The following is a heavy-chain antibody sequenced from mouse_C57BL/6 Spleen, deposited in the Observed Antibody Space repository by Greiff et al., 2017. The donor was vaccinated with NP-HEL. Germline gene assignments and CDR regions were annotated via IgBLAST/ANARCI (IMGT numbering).Heavy chain of an antibody. J-gene: IGHJ3*01. Sequence: QVQLKQSGPELVKPGASVKISCKASGYSFTSYYIHWVKQRPGQGLEWIGWIYPGSGNTKYNEKFKGKATLTADTSSSTAYMQLSSLTSEDSAVYYCARSSYDGYWFAYWGQGTLVTVSA. V-gene: IGHV1-66*01. D-gene: IGHD2-3*01. CDR3: ARSSYDGYWFAY. CDR1: GYSFTSYY. CDR2: IYPGSGNT.